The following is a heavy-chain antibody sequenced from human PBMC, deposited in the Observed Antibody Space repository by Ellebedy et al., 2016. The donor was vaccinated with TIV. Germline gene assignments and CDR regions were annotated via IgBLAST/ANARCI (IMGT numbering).Heavy chain of an antibody. V-gene: IGHV4-59*01. CDR2: NLYSGST. CDR3: AIYSTVWYSIHY. J-gene: IGHJ4*02. D-gene: IGHD6-19*01. Sequence: SETLSLTCIVSDGSIRPYYWTWIRQPPGKGLEWIGDNLYSGSTNYNPSLESRVNISLDTSRNQISLKLRSVTAADTAVYFCAIYSTVWYSIHYWGQGTRVTVSS. CDR1: DGSIRPYY.